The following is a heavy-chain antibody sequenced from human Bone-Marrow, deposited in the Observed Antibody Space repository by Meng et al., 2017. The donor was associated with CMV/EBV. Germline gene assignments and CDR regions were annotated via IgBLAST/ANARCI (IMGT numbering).Heavy chain of an antibody. D-gene: IGHD2-8*01. CDR1: GGSISSGGYY. CDR3: ARAAYCTNGVCSLGKPDY. J-gene: IGHJ4*02. V-gene: IGHV4-61*08. CDR2: IYYSGST. Sequence: SETLSLTCTVSGGSISSGGYYWSWIRQHPGKGLEWIGYIYYSGSTNYNPSLKSRVTISVDTSKNQFSLKLSSVTAADTAVYYCARAAYCTNGVCSLGKPDYWGQGTLVTVSS.